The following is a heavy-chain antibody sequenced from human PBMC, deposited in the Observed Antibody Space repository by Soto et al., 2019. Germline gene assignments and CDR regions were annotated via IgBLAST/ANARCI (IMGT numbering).Heavy chain of an antibody. CDR3: ARGGGGRSAVGVYYMDV. CDR2: IIPILGIA. CDR1: GGTFSSYT. V-gene: IGHV1-69*02. Sequence: QVQLVQSGAEVKKPGSSVKVSCKASGGTFSSYTISWVRQAPGQGLEWMGRIIPILGIANYAQKFQGRVMINGDKYTSTAYMSLSSLGFAGTAVYYCARGGGGRSAVGVYYMDVWGKGTTVTVSS. J-gene: IGHJ6*03. D-gene: IGHD3-16*01.